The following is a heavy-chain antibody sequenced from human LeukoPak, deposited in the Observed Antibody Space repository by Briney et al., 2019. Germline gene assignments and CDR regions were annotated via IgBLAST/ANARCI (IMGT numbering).Heavy chain of an antibody. CDR1: GYTFTGYY. CDR2: ISAYNGNT. D-gene: IGHD6-13*01. Sequence: GASVKVSCKASGYTFTGYYMHWVRQAPGQGLEWMGWISAYNGNTNYAQKLQGRVTMTTDTSTSTAYMELRSLRSDDTAVYYCARDRGYSSSWYPAGFDPWGQGTLVTVSS. J-gene: IGHJ5*02. CDR3: ARDRGYSSSWYPAGFDP. V-gene: IGHV1-18*04.